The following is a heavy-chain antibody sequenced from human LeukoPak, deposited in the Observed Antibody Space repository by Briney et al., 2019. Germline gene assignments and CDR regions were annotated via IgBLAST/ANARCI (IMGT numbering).Heavy chain of an antibody. V-gene: IGHV3-11*01. J-gene: IGHJ6*02. CDR2: ISSSGSTI. D-gene: IGHD2-2*01. Sequence: GGSLRLSCAASGFTFSDYYMSWIRQAPGKGLEWVSYISSSGSTIYCADSVKGRFTTSRDNAKNSLYLQMNSLRAEDTAVYYCARDNCSSTSCYYYYGMDVWGQGTTVTVSS. CDR1: GFTFSDYY. CDR3: ARDNCSSTSCYYYYGMDV.